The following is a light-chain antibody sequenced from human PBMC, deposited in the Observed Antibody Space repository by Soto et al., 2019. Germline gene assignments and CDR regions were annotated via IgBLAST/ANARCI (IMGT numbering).Light chain of an antibody. J-gene: IGKJ1*01. CDR1: QSVSSSY. CDR2: GAS. Sequence: EIVLTQCPGTLSLYTGARATLSCRASQSVSSSYLAWYQQKPGQAPRLLIYGASSRATGIPDRFGGSGSGTEFTLSITSLQPDDFATYYCQQCFWHWTFGQGTKVDI. CDR3: QQCFWHWT. V-gene: IGKV3-20*01.